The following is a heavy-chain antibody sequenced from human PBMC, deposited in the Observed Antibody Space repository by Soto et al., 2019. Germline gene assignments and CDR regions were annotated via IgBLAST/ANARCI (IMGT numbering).Heavy chain of an antibody. V-gene: IGHV3-30*04. J-gene: IGHJ6*02. CDR1: GFTLSSYA. CDR3: ARGPPGVVPGAIGSGGMDV. CDR2: MSFDGSKA. Sequence: QVQLVESGGGVVQPGRSLSLSCAASGFTLSSYAVHWVRQAPGKGLEWVAVMSFDGSKASHADSVKGRFTISRNNSNNTMSQQMNSLRVEDSAVYYCARGPPGVVPGAIGSGGMDVWGQGTTVTVSS. D-gene: IGHD2-2*01.